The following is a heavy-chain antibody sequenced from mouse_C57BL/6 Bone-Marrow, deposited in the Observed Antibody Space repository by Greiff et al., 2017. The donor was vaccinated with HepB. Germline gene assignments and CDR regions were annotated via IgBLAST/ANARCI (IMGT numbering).Heavy chain of an antibody. CDR3: ARSVYDGYHYFDY. CDR1: GYTFTSYW. V-gene: IGHV1-72*01. D-gene: IGHD2-3*01. J-gene: IGHJ2*01. Sequence: VQLQQPGAELVKPGASVKLSCKASGYTFTSYWMHWVKQRPGRGLEGIGRIDPNSGGTKYNEKFKSKATLTVDKPSSTAYMQLSSLTSEDSAVYYCARSVYDGYHYFDYWGQGTTLTVSS. CDR2: IDPNSGGT.